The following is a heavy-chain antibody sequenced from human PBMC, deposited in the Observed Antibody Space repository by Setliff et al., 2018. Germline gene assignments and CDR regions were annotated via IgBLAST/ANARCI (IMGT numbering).Heavy chain of an antibody. V-gene: IGHV5-51*01. CDR1: GYSFTTYW. D-gene: IGHD3-22*01. J-gene: IGHJ4*02. Sequence: SLKISCKGSGYSFTTYWIGWVRQMPGKGLEWMGIIYPGDSDTRYSPSFQGQVTISADRSISTAHLQWDSLKASDTAMYYCARGYDSGGWNYWGQGTLVTVSS. CDR2: IYPGDSDT. CDR3: ARGYDSGGWNY.